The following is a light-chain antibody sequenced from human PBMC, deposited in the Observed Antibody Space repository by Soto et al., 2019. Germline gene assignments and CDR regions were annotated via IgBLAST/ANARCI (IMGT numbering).Light chain of an antibody. Sequence: QSALTQPASVSGSPGQSITISCTGTSSDVGGYNSVCWYQQHPGEAPKLIIYEVRYRPSGVSNRFSGSKSANTASLTISGLQAEDEADYYCSSYTTSTTYVFGTGTKLTVL. J-gene: IGLJ1*01. CDR1: SSDVGGYNS. CDR2: EVR. V-gene: IGLV2-14*01. CDR3: SSYTTSTTYV.